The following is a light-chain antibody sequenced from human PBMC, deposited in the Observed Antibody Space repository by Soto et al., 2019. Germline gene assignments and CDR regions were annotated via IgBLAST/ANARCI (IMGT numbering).Light chain of an antibody. CDR3: QQYGSSPIT. Sequence: EIGMCLSLATLSVYPGERATLSCRASQSVSSNLAWYQQKPGQAPRLLIYGASTRATGIPARFGGSGSGTDFTLTISRLEPEDFAVYYCQQYGSSPITFCQGTRLEIK. CDR2: GAS. CDR1: QSVSSN. J-gene: IGKJ5*01. V-gene: IGKV3-20*01.